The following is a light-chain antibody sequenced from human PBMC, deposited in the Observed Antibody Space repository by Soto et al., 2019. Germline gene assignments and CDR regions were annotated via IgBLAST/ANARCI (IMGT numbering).Light chain of an antibody. J-gene: IGLJ2*01. Sequence: QSALTQPPSASGSPGQSVTISCTGTSSDVGSYNYVSWYQQHPGKAPKLMIYEVSKRPSGVPDRFSGSKSGNTASLTVSGLQAEDEADYYCSSYAGSNNFGVVFGGGTKVTVL. CDR1: SSDVGSYNY. CDR3: SSYAGSNNFGVV. CDR2: EVS. V-gene: IGLV2-8*01.